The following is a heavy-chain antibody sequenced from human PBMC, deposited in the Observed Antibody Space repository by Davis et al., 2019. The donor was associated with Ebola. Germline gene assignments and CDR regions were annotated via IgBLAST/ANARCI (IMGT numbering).Heavy chain of an antibody. J-gene: IGHJ3*02. D-gene: IGHD5-12*01. CDR3: AKDLFGVATIVWADIGAFDI. CDR2: ISSSGRGDI. V-gene: IGHV3-21*05. Sequence: GESLKISCAASGFTFSDYTMNWVRQAPGKGLEWVAFISSSGRGDIFYTDSVKGRFTISRDNAKNTLYLQMNSLRAEDTAVYYCAKDLFGVATIVWADIGAFDIWGQGTMVTVSS. CDR1: GFTFSDYT.